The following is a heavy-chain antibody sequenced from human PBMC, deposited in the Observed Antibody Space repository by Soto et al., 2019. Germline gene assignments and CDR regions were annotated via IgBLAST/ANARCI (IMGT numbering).Heavy chain of an antibody. CDR1: GYTFTSYA. Sequence: ASVKFSCKASGYTFTSYAMHWVRPAPGQRLEWMGWINAGNGNTKYSQKFQGRVTITRDTSASTAYMELSSLRSEDTAVYYCARSYYDSSGYYYEVEGSWFDPWGQGTLVTVSS. CDR3: ARSYYDSSGYYYEVEGSWFDP. V-gene: IGHV1-3*01. J-gene: IGHJ5*02. CDR2: INAGNGNT. D-gene: IGHD3-22*01.